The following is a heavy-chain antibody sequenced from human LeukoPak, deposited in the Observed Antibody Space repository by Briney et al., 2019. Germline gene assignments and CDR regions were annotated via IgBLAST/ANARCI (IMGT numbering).Heavy chain of an antibody. CDR1: DFSISSGHY. Sequence: SEILSLTCVVSDFSISSGHYRGWIRQPPGKGLEWIGTIYHSGSTYYTPSLQSRVTISVDMSKNQFSLRLSRVTVADTAVYFCARSTFSHASTGGYDYWGQGILVTVSS. D-gene: IGHD3-22*01. CDR3: ARSTFSHASTGGYDY. CDR2: IYHSGST. V-gene: IGHV4-38-2*01. J-gene: IGHJ4*02.